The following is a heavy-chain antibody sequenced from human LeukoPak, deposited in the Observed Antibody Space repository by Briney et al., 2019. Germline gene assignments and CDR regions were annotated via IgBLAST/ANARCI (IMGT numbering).Heavy chain of an antibody. CDR1: GGSISSGGYY. D-gene: IGHD6-19*01. V-gene: IGHV4-31*03. Sequence: NPSETLSLTCTVSGGSISSGGYYWSWIRQHPGKGLEWIGYIYYSGSTYYNPSLKSRVTISVDTSKNQFSLKLSSVTAADTAVYYCARDKAVAGIEWFDPWGQGTLVTVSS. J-gene: IGHJ5*02. CDR3: ARDKAVAGIEWFDP. CDR2: IYYSGST.